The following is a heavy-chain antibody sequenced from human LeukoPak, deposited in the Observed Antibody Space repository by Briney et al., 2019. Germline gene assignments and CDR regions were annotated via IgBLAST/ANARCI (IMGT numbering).Heavy chain of an antibody. CDR3: ARSITMVRGVIVYYFDY. CDR2: INHSGST. V-gene: IGHV4-34*01. CDR1: GGSFSGYY. Sequence: SETLSLTCAVYGGSFSGYYWSWIRQPPGKGLVWIGEINHSGSTNYNPSLKSRVTISVDTSKNQFSLKLSSVTAADTAVYYCARSITMVRGVIVYYFDYWGQGTLVTVSS. D-gene: IGHD3-10*01. J-gene: IGHJ4*02.